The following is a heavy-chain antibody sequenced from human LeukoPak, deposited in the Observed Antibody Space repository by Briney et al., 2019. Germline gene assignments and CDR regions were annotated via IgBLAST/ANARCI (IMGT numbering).Heavy chain of an antibody. CDR1: GGSISSSDYY. CDR2: IYYGGST. J-gene: IGHJ5*02. D-gene: IGHD2-15*01. Sequence: SETLSLTCTVSGGSISSSDYYWGWIRQPPGKGLEWIGSIYYGGSTYYNPSLRSRVTISVDASMNQFSLKLSFVTTADTAVYYCARALGYCSGGSCTRGYNWFDPWGQGTLVTVPS. CDR3: ARALGYCSGGSCTRGYNWFDP. V-gene: IGHV4-39*01.